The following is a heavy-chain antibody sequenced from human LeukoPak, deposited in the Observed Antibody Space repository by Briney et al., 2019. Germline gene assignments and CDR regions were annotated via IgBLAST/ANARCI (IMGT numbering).Heavy chain of an antibody. Sequence: GALRLSCAASGFTFSSYGMDWVRQAPGQGLEWVSYISSSSSNIYYADSVKGRFTISRDNAKNSLYLQMNSLRAEDTAVYYCARVGEQLNWGQGTLVTVSS. CDR3: ARVGEQLN. J-gene: IGHJ4*02. CDR2: ISSSSSNI. CDR1: GFTFSSYG. V-gene: IGHV3-48*04. D-gene: IGHD6-13*01.